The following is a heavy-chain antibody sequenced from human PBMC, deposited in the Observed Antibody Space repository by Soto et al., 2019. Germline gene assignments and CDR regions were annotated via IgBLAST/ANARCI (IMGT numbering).Heavy chain of an antibody. D-gene: IGHD2-15*01. J-gene: IGHJ4*02. CDR1: GGTFGSYA. CDR2: IIPMSGTT. V-gene: IGHV1-69*01. CDR3: AREGKYTSGQYKRFFED. Sequence: QVQLVQSGVEVEKPGSSVTVACTASGGTFGSYAFNWVRQAPGQGLEWMGGIIPMSGTTDYAQKFRGRLTTNADESTKTVYMHLSSLRSEDTAIYYCAREGKYTSGQYKRFFEDWGQGTLVTVSS.